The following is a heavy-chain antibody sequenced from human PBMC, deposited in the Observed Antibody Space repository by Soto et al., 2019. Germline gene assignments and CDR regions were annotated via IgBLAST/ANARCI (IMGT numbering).Heavy chain of an antibody. J-gene: IGHJ4*02. Sequence: QVQLQQWGAGLLKPSETLSLTCVVSGASFSGYFGSWIRQPPGKGLEWIGEIDHGGSTNYNPSLRRRVTISVDRSKNQFSLKLSSVTAADTAVYYCARGSSLWSSGWYRGYFDYWGQGNLVTVSS. CDR2: IDHGGST. CDR3: ARGSSLWSSGWYRGYFDY. V-gene: IGHV4-34*01. CDR1: GASFSGYF. D-gene: IGHD6-19*01.